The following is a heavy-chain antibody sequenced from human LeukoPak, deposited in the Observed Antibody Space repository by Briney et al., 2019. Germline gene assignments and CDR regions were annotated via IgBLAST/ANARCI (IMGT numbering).Heavy chain of an antibody. CDR3: ATGVPAARKNWFDP. Sequence: ASVKVSCKVSGYTLTELSMHWVRQAPGKGLEWMGGFDPEDGETIYAQKFQGRVTMTEDTSTDTAYMELSSLRSEDTAVYYCATGVPAARKNWFDPWGQGTLVTGSS. J-gene: IGHJ5*02. CDR2: FDPEDGET. V-gene: IGHV1-24*01. CDR1: GYTLTELS. D-gene: IGHD2-2*01.